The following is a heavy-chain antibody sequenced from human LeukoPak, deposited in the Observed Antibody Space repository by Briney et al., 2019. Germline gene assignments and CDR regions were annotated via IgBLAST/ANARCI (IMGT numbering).Heavy chain of an antibody. CDR1: GFTSGSYW. D-gene: IGHD6-19*01. V-gene: IGHV3-7*01. CDR3: ARDRGSSGWYEFDY. CDR2: IKQDGSEK. Sequence: GGSLRLSCAASGFTSGSYWMSWVRQAPGKGLEWVANIKQDGSEKYYVDSVRGRFTISRDNAKNSLYLQMNSLRAEVTAVYYCARDRGSSGWYEFDYWGQGTLVTVSS. J-gene: IGHJ4*02.